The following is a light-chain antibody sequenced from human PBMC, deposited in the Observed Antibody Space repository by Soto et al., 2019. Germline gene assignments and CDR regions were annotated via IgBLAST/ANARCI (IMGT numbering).Light chain of an antibody. CDR3: QQYGSSPGLIT. V-gene: IGKV3-20*01. Sequence: EMVLTQSPGTLSFSAGDGATLSFRASQSVSRSYLGWYQQKPGQAPRLLIYGASSRATGIPDRFSGSGSGTDFTLTISRLEPEDFAVYYCQQYGSSPGLITFGPGTKVDIK. CDR2: GAS. CDR1: QSVSRSY. J-gene: IGKJ3*01.